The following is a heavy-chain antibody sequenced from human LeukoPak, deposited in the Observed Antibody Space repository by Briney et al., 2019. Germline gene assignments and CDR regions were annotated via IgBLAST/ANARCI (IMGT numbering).Heavy chain of an antibody. V-gene: IGHV1-18*01. J-gene: IGHJ6*02. CDR1: GYTFTSYG. CDR3: ARVPYYYDSPPGVDYYYGMDV. CDR2: ISAYNGNT. Sequence: ASVKVSCTASGYTFTSYGISWVRQAPGQGLEWMGWISAYNGNTNYAQKLQGRVTMTTDTSTSTAYMELRSLRSEDTAVYYCARVPYYYDSPPGVDYYYGMDVWGQGTTVTVSS. D-gene: IGHD3-22*01.